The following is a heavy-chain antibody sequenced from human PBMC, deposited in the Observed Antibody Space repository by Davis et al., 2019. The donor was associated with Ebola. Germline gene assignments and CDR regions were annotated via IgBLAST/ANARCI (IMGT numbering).Heavy chain of an antibody. CDR2: IYYSGST. CDR1: GGSISSYH. CDR3: ARDSSSWYESAYYYGMDV. D-gene: IGHD6-13*01. J-gene: IGHJ6*04. V-gene: IGHV4-59*06. Sequence: SETLSLTCTVSGGSISSYHWTWIRQPPGKGLEWIGYIYYSGSTYYNPSLKSRVSISLDTSKNQFSLKLSSVTAADTAVYYCARDSSSWYESAYYYGMDVWGKGTTVTVSS.